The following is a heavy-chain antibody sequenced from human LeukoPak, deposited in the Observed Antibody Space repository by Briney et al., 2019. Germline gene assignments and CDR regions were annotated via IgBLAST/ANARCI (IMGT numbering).Heavy chain of an antibody. D-gene: IGHD4-17*01. V-gene: IGHV3-21*06. CDR3: ARDSDYGDYFDH. Sequence: GGSLRLSCAASDFTFSAHTMNWIRLAPGKGLEWVSSISSSRTYIYYADSVKGRFTISRDNAKNSLYLQMNSLRAEDTALYFCARDSDYGDYFDHWGQGTLVTVSS. CDR1: DFTFSAHT. J-gene: IGHJ4*02. CDR2: ISSSRTYI.